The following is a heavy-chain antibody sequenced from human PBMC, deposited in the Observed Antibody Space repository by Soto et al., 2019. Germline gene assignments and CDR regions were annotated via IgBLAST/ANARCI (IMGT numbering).Heavy chain of an antibody. Sequence: QITLKESGPALVKPTQTLTLTCTFSGFSLKTTGLGVGWFRQPPGKAPEWLALLDGDDDKGYTPSLQSRLAIARGSYKNDVVLTFLNMDRVDAAAYFCAHKENMVSVGRVDADYIFDYWGPGTLVTVSS. CDR3: AHKENMVSVGRVDADYIFDY. D-gene: IGHD5-18*01. J-gene: IGHJ4*02. V-gene: IGHV2-5*02. CDR2: LDGDDDK. CDR1: GFSLKTTGLG.